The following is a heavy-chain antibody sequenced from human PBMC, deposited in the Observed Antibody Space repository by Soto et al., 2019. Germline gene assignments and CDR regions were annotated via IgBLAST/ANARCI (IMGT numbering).Heavy chain of an antibody. CDR2: IRDSDSGGST. CDR1: GFTFSNSA. D-gene: IGHD2-21*01. J-gene: IGHJ4*02. CDR3: AKVRVGIDVNFDY. Sequence: EVQLLESGGGLVQPGGSLRLSCAASGFTFSNSAITWVRQAPAKGLEWVSTIRDSDSGGSTFYADSVKGRFTISRNDSKNSLYLQRSSLRAEDTAMYYCAKVRVGIDVNFDYWGQGALVTVSS. V-gene: IGHV3-23*01.